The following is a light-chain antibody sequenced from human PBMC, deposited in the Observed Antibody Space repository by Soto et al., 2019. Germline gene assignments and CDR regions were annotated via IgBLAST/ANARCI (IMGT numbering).Light chain of an antibody. J-gene: IGKJ4*01. Sequence: DLHVTQSPTSLSASVGDRVTITCQASHDITTLLNWYRHRPGKAPELLIFDASHLEIGVSSRFSGSGSGTDFTFTISSLQTEDFAPYYCQQYANMPLTFGGGTKVEIK. CDR2: DAS. CDR3: QQYANMPLT. V-gene: IGKV1-33*01. CDR1: HDITTL.